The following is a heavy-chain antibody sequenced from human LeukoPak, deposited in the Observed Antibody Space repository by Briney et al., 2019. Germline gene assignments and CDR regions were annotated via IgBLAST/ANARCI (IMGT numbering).Heavy chain of an antibody. D-gene: IGHD2-2*01. CDR1: GGSISSSSYY. J-gene: IGHJ5*02. CDR3: ARHGEIRYCSSTSCYLDWFDP. V-gene: IGHV4-39*01. Sequence: PSETLSLTCTVSGGSISSSSYYWGWIRQPPGKGLEWIGSIYYSGSTYYNPSLKSRVTISVDTSKNQFSLKLSSVTAADTAVYYCARHGEIRYCSSTSCYLDWFDPWGQGTLVTVSS. CDR2: IYYSGST.